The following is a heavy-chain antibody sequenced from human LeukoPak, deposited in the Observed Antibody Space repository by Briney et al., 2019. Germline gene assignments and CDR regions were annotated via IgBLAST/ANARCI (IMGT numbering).Heavy chain of an antibody. CDR3: ARHVSPPYYGSGSPFDY. Sequence: GESLKISCKGSGYSFTSYWIGWVRQMPGKGLEWMGIIYPGDSDTRYSPSFQGQVTISADKSISTAYLQWSSPKASDTAMYYCARHVSPPYYGSGSPFDYWGQGTLVTVSS. J-gene: IGHJ4*02. V-gene: IGHV5-51*01. CDR2: IYPGDSDT. CDR1: GYSFTSYW. D-gene: IGHD3-10*01.